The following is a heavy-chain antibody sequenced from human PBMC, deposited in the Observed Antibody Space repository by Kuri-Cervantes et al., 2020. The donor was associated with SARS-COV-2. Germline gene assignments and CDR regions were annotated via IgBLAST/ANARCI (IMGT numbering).Heavy chain of an antibody. CDR3: ARTRIAAAGTDALDI. J-gene: IGHJ3*02. CDR2: INPSGGST. V-gene: IGHV1-46*01. Sequence: ASVKVSCKASGYTFTSYYMHWVRQAPGQGLEWMGIINPSGGSTSYAQKFQGRVTMTRDKSTSTVYMELSSLRSEDTAVYYCARTRIAAAGTDALDIWGQGTMVTVSS. D-gene: IGHD6-13*01. CDR1: GYTFTSYY.